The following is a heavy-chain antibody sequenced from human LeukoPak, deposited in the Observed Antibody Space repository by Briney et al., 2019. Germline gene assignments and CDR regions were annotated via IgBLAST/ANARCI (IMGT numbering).Heavy chain of an antibody. CDR2: ISAYNGNT. D-gene: IGHD3-22*01. CDR3: ARDRDFIYYDRDGFVFQF. V-gene: IGHV1-18*01. Sequence: ASVKVSCKASGYTFTTHGITWVRQAPGQGLEWMGWISAYNGNTNYAQRLQGRVTMTTDTSTSTAYMELRGLRPDDTAVYYCARDRDFIYYDRDGFVFQFWGQGTLVTVSS. J-gene: IGHJ1*01. CDR1: GYTFTTHG.